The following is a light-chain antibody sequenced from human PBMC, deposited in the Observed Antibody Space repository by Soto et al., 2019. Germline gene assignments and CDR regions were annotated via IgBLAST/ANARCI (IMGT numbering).Light chain of an antibody. CDR1: KLGNKY. Sequence: SYELTQPSSVSVSPGQTASITCSGDKLGNKYACWYQQKPGQSPVLVMYQDTKRPSGIPERFYGSNSGNTATLTISGTQAMDEADYYCQVWDSNTYVFGTGTKLTVL. CDR3: QVWDSNTYV. V-gene: IGLV3-1*01. CDR2: QDT. J-gene: IGLJ1*01.